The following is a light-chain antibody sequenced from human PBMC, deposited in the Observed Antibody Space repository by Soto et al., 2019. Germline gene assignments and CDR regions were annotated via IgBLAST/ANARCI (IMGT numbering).Light chain of an antibody. Sequence: DIQMTQSPSTLSESVGARVTITCRASQSISSWLARYQQKPGKAPKLLIYKASSLESGVPSRFSCSGSGTEFTLTISSLQPDDFATYYCQQYNSSPTFGQGTKVEIK. CDR3: QQYNSSPT. CDR2: KAS. V-gene: IGKV1-5*03. J-gene: IGKJ1*01. CDR1: QSISSW.